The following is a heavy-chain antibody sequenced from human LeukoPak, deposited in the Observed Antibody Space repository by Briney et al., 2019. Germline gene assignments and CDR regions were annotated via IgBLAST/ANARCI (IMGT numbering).Heavy chain of an antibody. V-gene: IGHV4-39*07. Sequence: PSETLSLTCTVSGGSISSSSYYWGWIRQPPGKGLEWIGSIYYSGSTYYNPSLKSRVTISVDTSKNQFSLKLSSVTAADTAVYYCARARNYYGSGSYYNVLPNWFDPWGQGTLVTVSS. CDR1: GGSISSSSYY. CDR3: ARARNYYGSGSYYNVLPNWFDP. CDR2: IYYSGST. J-gene: IGHJ5*02. D-gene: IGHD3-10*01.